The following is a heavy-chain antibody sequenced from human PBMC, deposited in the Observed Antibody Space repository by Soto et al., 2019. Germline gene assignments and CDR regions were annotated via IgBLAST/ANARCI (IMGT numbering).Heavy chain of an antibody. D-gene: IGHD6-19*01. CDR2: IKQDGSEK. J-gene: IGHJ6*02. CDR3: ARVYPGSGWPYHYYGMDV. CDR1: GFTFTTYW. Sequence: GGSLRLSCAASGFTFTTYWMSWVRQAPGKGLEWVANIKQDGSEKYYVDSVKGRFTISRDNAKNSLYLQMNSLRTEDPALYYCARVYPGSGWPYHYYGMDVWGQGTTVTVSS. V-gene: IGHV3-7*01.